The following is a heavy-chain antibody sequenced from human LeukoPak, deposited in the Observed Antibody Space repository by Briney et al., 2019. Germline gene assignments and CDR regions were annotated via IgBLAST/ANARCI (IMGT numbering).Heavy chain of an antibody. CDR3: ATSGNYYLKY. CDR2: ITSSSTNI. CDR1: GFTFSTYN. V-gene: IGHV3-48*02. Sequence: GGSLRLSCAASGFTFSTYNMNWVRQAPWKGLEWVSHITSSSTNIYYADSVKGRFTISRDNAKNALSLQMNSLRDEDTAVYYCATSGNYYLKYWGQGTLVTVSS. J-gene: IGHJ4*02. D-gene: IGHD1-26*01.